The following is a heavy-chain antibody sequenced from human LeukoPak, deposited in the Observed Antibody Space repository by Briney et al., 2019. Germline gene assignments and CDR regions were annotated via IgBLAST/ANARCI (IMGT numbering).Heavy chain of an antibody. Sequence: ASVKVSCKASGYTFTSYYMHWVRQAPGQGLEWMGIINPSGGSTSYAQKFQGRVTMTRDTSTSTVYMELSSLRSEDTAVYYCARGVDPYCSSTSCYPSWFDPWGQGTLVTVSS. J-gene: IGHJ5*02. D-gene: IGHD2-2*01. CDR1: GYTFTSYY. V-gene: IGHV1-46*01. CDR2: INPSGGST. CDR3: ARGVDPYCSSTSCYPSWFDP.